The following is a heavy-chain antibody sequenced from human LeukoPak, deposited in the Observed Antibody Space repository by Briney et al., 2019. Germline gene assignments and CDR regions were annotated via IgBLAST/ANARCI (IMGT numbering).Heavy chain of an antibody. V-gene: IGHV3-21*04. CDR2: ISSSSTYL. D-gene: IGHD1-26*01. CDR1: GFTFSSYN. CDR3: ARGNYYSLNFDY. Sequence: GGSLRLSCAASGFTFSSYNMNWVRKAPGKGLEWVSSISSSSTYLYYADSVKGRFTISRDNAKNSLYLQLSSLRAEDTAVYYCARGNYYSLNFDYWGQGTLVTVSS. J-gene: IGHJ4*02.